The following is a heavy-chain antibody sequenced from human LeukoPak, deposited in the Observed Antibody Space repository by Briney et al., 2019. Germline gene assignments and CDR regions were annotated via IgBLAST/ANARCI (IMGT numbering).Heavy chain of an antibody. CDR2: IYYSGST. Sequence: SETLSLTCTVSGGSISSYYWSWIRQPPGKGLEWIGYIYYSGSTNYNPSLRSRVTISVDTSKNQFSLKLSSVTAADTAVYYCARSYYDSSGYYDHDAFDIWGQGTMVTVSS. CDR1: GGSISSYY. J-gene: IGHJ3*02. V-gene: IGHV4-59*01. CDR3: ARSYYDSSGYYDHDAFDI. D-gene: IGHD3-22*01.